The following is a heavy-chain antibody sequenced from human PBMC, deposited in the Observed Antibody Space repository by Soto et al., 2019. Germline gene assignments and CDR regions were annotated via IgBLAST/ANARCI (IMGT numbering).Heavy chain of an antibody. CDR3: ARDRYCSGGSCYFFDY. J-gene: IGHJ4*02. V-gene: IGHV3-33*01. CDR2: IWYDGSNK. Sequence: VGSLRLSCAASGFNFSSYGMHWVRQAPGKGLEWVAVIWYDGSNKYYADSVKGRFTISRDNSKNTLYLQMNSLRAEDTAVYYCARDRYCSGGSCYFFDYWGQGTLVTVSP. CDR1: GFNFSSYG. D-gene: IGHD2-15*01.